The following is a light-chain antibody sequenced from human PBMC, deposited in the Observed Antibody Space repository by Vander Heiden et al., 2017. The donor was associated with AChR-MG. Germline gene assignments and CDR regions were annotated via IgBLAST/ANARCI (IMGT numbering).Light chain of an antibody. V-gene: IGLV1-44*01. J-gene: IGLJ3*02. CDR2: GSS. CDR3: AAWDDSLDGLWV. CDR1: SCNIGQNF. Sequence: QSVLTQPPSASGTPGQTVTISCAGGSCNIGQNFVDWFQHLHGTAPRSLRSGSSQCPSGVPERFSASKSGTSASLAISGLQSEDEAVYYCAAWDDSLDGLWVFGGGTTLTVL.